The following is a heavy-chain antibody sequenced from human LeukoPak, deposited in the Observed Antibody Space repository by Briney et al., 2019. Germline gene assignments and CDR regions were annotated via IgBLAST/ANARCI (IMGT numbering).Heavy chain of an antibody. CDR1: GGSISSYY. Sequence: SETLSLTCTVSGGSISSYYWSWIRQPAGKGLEWIGRIYTSGSTNYNPSLKSRVTMSVDTSKNQFSLKLSSVTAADTAVYYCARGGGGLQFHYYYYYMDVWGKGTTVTVSS. CDR2: IYTSGST. J-gene: IGHJ6*03. V-gene: IGHV4-4*07. D-gene: IGHD5-24*01. CDR3: ARGGGGLQFHYYYYYMDV.